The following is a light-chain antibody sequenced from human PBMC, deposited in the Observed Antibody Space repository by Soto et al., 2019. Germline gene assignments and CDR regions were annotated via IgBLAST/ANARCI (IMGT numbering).Light chain of an antibody. CDR3: QQRGNLPYT. CDR1: QSVSSY. J-gene: IGKJ2*01. Sequence: EIVLTQSPATLSLSPGERATLSCRASQSVSSYLGWYQQKPGQAPRLLIYDASKRATGIPARFSGSGSGTDFTLTISSLEPEDFAVYYCQQRGNLPYTFGQGTNLEIK. CDR2: DAS. V-gene: IGKV3-11*01.